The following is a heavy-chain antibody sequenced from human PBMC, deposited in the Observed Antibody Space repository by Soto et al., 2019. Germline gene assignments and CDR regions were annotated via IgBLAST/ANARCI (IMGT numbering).Heavy chain of an antibody. Sequence: SVKVSCKASGGTFSSYAISWVRQAPGQGLEWMGGIIPIFGTANYAQKFQGRVTITADESTSTAYMELSSLRSEDTAVYYCARAFPPVEMATNPFYYWGQGTLVTVSS. CDR3: ARAFPPVEMATNPFYY. J-gene: IGHJ4*02. CDR2: IIPIFGTA. CDR1: GGTFSSYA. V-gene: IGHV1-69*13. D-gene: IGHD5-12*01.